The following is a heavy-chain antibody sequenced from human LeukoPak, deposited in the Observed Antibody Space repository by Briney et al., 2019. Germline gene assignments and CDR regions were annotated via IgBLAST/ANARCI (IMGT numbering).Heavy chain of an antibody. CDR1: GYTFTNYG. J-gene: IGHJ4*02. D-gene: IGHD6-13*01. V-gene: IGHV1-18*01. CDR2: ISAYNGDT. CDR3: AVRNRSSWSPFDF. Sequence: ASVKVSFKGSGYTFTNYGISWVRQAPGQGLEWMGWISAYNGDTNYAQRLQGRVTMTTDTSTSTAYMELRSLRSDDTAVYYCAVRNRSSWSPFDFWGQGTLVTVSS.